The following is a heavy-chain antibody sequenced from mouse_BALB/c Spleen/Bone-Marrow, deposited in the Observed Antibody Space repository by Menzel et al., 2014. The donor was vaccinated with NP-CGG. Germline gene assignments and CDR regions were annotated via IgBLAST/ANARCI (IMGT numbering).Heavy chain of an antibody. J-gene: IGHJ2*01. V-gene: IGHV7-1*02. CDR1: GFTFSDFF. CDR3: ARGELETGSFDY. CDR2: SRNKAHDFTT. D-gene: IGHD4-1*01. Sequence: VQLPESGGFFVHPLDSLRLSCATPGFTFSDFFMEWVRQPPGKRLEWIAASRNKAHDFTTEYSASVKGRFIVSRDTSQGILYLQMHALRAKDTAIYYCARGELETGSFDYWGQGTTLTVSS.